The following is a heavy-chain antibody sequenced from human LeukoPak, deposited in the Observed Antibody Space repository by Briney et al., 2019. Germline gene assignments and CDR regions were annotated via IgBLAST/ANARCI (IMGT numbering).Heavy chain of an antibody. Sequence: GGSLRLSCAASGFTFSSYAMHWVRQAPGKGLEWVAVISYDGSNKYYADSVKGRFTISRDNSKNTLYLQMNSLRAEDTAVYYCARSSYGSGRRGAFDIWGQGTMVTVSS. V-gene: IGHV3-30-3*01. D-gene: IGHD3-10*01. J-gene: IGHJ3*02. CDR1: GFTFSSYA. CDR3: ARSSYGSGRRGAFDI. CDR2: ISYDGSNK.